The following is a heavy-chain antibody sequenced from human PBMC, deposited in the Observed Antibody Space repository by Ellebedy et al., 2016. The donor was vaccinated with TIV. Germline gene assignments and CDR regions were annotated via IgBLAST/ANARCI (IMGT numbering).Heavy chain of an antibody. CDR1: GYTFTSCY. Sequence: AASVKVSCKASGYTFTSCYMHWVRQAPGQGLKWMGIINPSGGSTSYAQKLQGRVTMTRDTSTSTVYMELSSLRSEDTAVYYCARVGSSGWYNFDYWGQGTLVTVSS. J-gene: IGHJ4*02. CDR3: ARVGSSGWYNFDY. D-gene: IGHD6-19*01. CDR2: INPSGGST. V-gene: IGHV1-46*04.